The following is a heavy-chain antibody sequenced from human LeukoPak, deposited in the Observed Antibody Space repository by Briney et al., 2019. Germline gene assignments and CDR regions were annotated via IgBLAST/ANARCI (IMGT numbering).Heavy chain of an antibody. D-gene: IGHD1-26*01. J-gene: IGHJ6*03. CDR3: AGQRWEPFYYYYYMDV. CDR1: GGSISRSSYY. V-gene: IGHV4-39*01. CDR2: IYYSGST. Sequence: SETLSLTCTVSGGSISRSSYYWGWVRQPPGKGLEWIGNIYYSGSTYYNPSLKSQVTISVDTSKNQFSLNLSSVTAADTAVYYCAGQRWEPFYYYYYMDVWGKGTTVTVSS.